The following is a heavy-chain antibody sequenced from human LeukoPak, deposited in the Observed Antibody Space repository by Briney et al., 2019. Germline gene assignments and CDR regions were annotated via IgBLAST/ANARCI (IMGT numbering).Heavy chain of an antibody. CDR3: ARDSHAAPNAMDV. CDR2: ISGSIGTI. CDR1: GFTFSSYS. D-gene: IGHD6-25*01. J-gene: IGHJ6*03. V-gene: IGHV3-48*01. Sequence: GGSLRLSCAASGFTFSSYSMNWVRQAPGKGLEWVSYISGSIGTIYYADSVKGRFTISRDNVKNSLYLQMNSLRAEDTAVYYCARDSHAAPNAMDVWGKGTTVTVSS.